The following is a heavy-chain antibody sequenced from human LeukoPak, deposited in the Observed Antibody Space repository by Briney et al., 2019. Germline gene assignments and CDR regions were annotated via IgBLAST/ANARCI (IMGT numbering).Heavy chain of an antibody. CDR2: INAGNGNT. CDR1: GYTFTSYA. J-gene: IGHJ4*02. Sequence: GASVKVSCKASGYTFTSYAMHWVRQAPGQRLEWMGWINAGNGNTKYSQEFQGRVTITRDTSISTAYMELSRLRFDDTAVYYCARNKEGKSLDYWGQGTLVTVSS. V-gene: IGHV1-3*01. CDR3: ARNKEGKSLDY.